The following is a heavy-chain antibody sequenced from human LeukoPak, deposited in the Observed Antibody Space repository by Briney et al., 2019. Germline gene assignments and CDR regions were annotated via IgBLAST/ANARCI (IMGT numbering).Heavy chain of an antibody. D-gene: IGHD1-14*01. CDR2: IKQDGSEK. J-gene: IGHJ3*02. V-gene: IGHV3-7*03. CDR1: GFTFSSYW. Sequence: GGSLRLSCAASGFTFSSYWMSWVRQAPGKGLEWVANIKQDGSEKYYVDSVKGRFTISRDNAKNTLYLQMNSLRAEDTAVYYCAKPARTDAFDIWGQGTMITVSS. CDR3: AKPARTDAFDI.